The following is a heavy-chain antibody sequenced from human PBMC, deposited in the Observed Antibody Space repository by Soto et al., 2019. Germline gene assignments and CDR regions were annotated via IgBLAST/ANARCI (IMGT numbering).Heavy chain of an antibody. D-gene: IGHD1-26*01. CDR1: GFTVSSNY. J-gene: IGHJ4*02. CDR2: IYSGGST. V-gene: IGHV3-53*01. CDR3: ARAWGSYSPFDY. Sequence: EVQLVESGGGLIQPGGSLRLSCAASGFTVSSNYMSWVRQAPGKGLEWVSLIYSGGSTYYADSVKGRFTISRDSSKNTLYLQMNSLRAEDTAVYYCARAWGSYSPFDYWGQGTLVTVYS.